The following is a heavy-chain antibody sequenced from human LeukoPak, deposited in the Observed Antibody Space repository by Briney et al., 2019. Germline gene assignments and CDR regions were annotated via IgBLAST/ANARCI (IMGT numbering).Heavy chain of an antibody. CDR3: AKDMGCSSTSCLIDY. J-gene: IGHJ4*02. V-gene: IGHV3-43*02. Sequence: PAGSLRLSCAASGFTFDDYAMHWDRQAPGKGLEWVSRIRGDGGSTYYADSVTGRFTISRDNSKNSLYLQMNSLRTEDTALYYCAKDMGCSSTSCLIDYWGQGTLVTVSS. CDR1: GFTFDDYA. CDR2: IRGDGGST. D-gene: IGHD2-2*01.